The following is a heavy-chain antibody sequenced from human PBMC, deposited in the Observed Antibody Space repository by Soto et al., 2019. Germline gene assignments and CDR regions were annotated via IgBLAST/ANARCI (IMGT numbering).Heavy chain of an antibody. CDR2: ISYDATSK. Sequence: GGSLRLSCTASGFTFSGYVMHWVRQAPGKGLGWVAVISYDATSKYYGDSVKGRFIISRDNSKNTLYLQMNSLRTEDTAVYYCAKAEGPLHYFDVSGQGLDVWGQGTTVTVSS. CDR1: GFTFSGYV. D-gene: IGHD3-22*01. V-gene: IGHV3-30*18. J-gene: IGHJ6*02. CDR3: AKAEGPLHYFDVSGQGLDV.